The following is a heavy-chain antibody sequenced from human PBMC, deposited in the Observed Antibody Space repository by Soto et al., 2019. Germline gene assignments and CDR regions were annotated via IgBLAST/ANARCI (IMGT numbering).Heavy chain of an antibody. CDR3: ARCDSSGYYPFDY. CDR1: GYTFTSYY. CDR2: IKPSGGST. Sequence: QVQLVQSGAEVKKPGASVKVSCKASGYTFTSYYMHWVRQAPGQGLDWMGIIKPSGGSTSYAQKLQGRVTMTRYTSTSTVYMELSSLRSEDTAVYYCARCDSSGYYPFDYWGQGTLVTVSS. J-gene: IGHJ4*02. D-gene: IGHD3-22*01. V-gene: IGHV1-46*01.